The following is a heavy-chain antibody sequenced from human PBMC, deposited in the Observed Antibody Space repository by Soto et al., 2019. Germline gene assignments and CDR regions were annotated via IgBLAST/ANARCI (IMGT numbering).Heavy chain of an antibody. Sequence: QLVQSGGGLVKPGGSLRLSCTASGFTFDSYSMDWVRQAPGRGLEWVSSISSSGSYTYYADSVKGRFTMSRDNTKNSLFLQMNSLRDGDKAVYYCESLDEYRGSSYATLWYFELWGRGPLVSVAT. CDR2: ISSSGSYT. CDR3: ESLDEYRGSSYATLWYFEL. J-gene: IGHJ2*01. V-gene: IGHV3-21*02. D-gene: IGHD6-6*01. CDR1: GFTFDSYS.